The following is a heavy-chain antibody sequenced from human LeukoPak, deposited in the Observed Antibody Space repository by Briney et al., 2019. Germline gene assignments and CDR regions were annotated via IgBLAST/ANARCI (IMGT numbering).Heavy chain of an antibody. V-gene: IGHV1-2*02. Sequence: AAVTVSCTASGYTFTGYYMHWVRQPPGQGLEWMGWINPNSGSTNYAQKFQGRVTMTRDTSISTAYMELSRLRSDDTAVYYCARDPGIAAADNWFDPWGQGTLVTVSS. D-gene: IGHD6-13*01. CDR3: ARDPGIAAADNWFDP. CDR2: INPNSGST. J-gene: IGHJ5*02. CDR1: GYTFTGYY.